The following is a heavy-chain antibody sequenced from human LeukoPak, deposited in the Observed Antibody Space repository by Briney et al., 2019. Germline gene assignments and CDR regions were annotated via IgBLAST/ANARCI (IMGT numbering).Heavy chain of an antibody. D-gene: IGHD2-21*02. CDR1: GFTFSSYA. CDR3: AKDEGCGGGDCYAYYFDY. J-gene: IGHJ4*02. CDR2: ISGSGGST. Sequence: GGTLRLSCAASGFTFSSYAMSWVRQAPGKGLEWVSAISGSGGSTYYADSVKGRFTISRDNSKNTLYLQMNSLRAEDTAVYYCAKDEGCGGGDCYAYYFDYWGQGTLVTVSS. V-gene: IGHV3-23*01.